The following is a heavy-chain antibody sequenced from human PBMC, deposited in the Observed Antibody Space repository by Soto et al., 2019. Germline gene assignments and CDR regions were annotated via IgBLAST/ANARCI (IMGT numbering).Heavy chain of an antibody. D-gene: IGHD1-1*01. V-gene: IGHV1-18*01. J-gene: IGHJ4*02. Sequence: GCAVKVSCKTCGYTFSRFGFTWVRQAPGQGLEWMGSVSPYDGNTNYAQRLQGRVTMTTDTSTSTAYMELNSLRAEDTAVYYCARDGYGNAFDYWGQGTLVTDSS. CDR3: ARDGYGNAFDY. CDR1: GYTFSRFG. CDR2: VSPYDGNT.